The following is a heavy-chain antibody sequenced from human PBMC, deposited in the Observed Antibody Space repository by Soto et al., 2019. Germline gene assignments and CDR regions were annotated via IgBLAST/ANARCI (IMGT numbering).Heavy chain of an antibody. Sequence: ASVKVSCKASGYTFTSYGISWVRQAPGQGLEWMGWISAYNGNTNYAQKLQGRVTMTTDTSTSTAYMELRSLRSDDTAVYYCARDKNTYYYDSSGYFDYWGQGTLVTVSS. CDR2: ISAYNGNT. CDR1: GYTFTSYG. CDR3: ARDKNTYYYDSSGYFDY. J-gene: IGHJ4*02. D-gene: IGHD3-22*01. V-gene: IGHV1-18*01.